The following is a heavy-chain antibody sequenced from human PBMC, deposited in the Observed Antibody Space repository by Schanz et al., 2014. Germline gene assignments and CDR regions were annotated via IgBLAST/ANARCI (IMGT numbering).Heavy chain of an antibody. CDR2: IIPILGIA. J-gene: IGHJ3*02. CDR1: GGTFSSYS. CDR3: ARGTMPGTFDI. V-gene: IGHV1-69*02. Sequence: QVQLVQSGAEVKKPGSSVKVSCKASGGTFSSYSISWVLQAPGQGLEWMGRIIPILGIANYAQKFQGRVTNTADKSTSTAYMDLSSLRPEDTAVYYCARGTMPGTFDIWGQGTMVTVSS. D-gene: IGHD2-2*01.